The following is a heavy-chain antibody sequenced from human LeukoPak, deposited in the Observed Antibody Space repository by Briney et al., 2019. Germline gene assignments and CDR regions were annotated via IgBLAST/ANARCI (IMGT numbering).Heavy chain of an antibody. J-gene: IGHJ4*02. CDR1: VGSISSDS. Sequence: SETLSLTSTLSVGSISSDSWSCIRQPPEKALEWIGNIYHSGGTNYSPSLKSRVTISADTSKTKFALKLSSVTAADTAVYYCARQGRNRDFCSSISCHYFDFWGQGALATVSS. CDR3: ARQGRNRDFCSSISCHYFDF. V-gene: IGHV4-59*08. CDR2: IYHSGGT. D-gene: IGHD2-2*01.